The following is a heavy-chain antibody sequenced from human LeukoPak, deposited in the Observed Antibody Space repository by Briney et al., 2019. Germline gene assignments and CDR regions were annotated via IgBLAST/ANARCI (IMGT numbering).Heavy chain of an antibody. CDR2: IYYSGST. J-gene: IGHJ6*03. Sequence: SETLSLTCTVSGGSISSYYWSWIRQPPGKGLEWIGHIYYSGSTNYNPSLKSRVTISVDTSKNQFSLKLSSVTAEDTAVYYCARRRGGDYGMYYYYYMDVWGKGTTVTVSS. D-gene: IGHD4-17*01. CDR1: GGSISSYY. V-gene: IGHV4-59*01. CDR3: ARRRGGDYGMYYYYYMDV.